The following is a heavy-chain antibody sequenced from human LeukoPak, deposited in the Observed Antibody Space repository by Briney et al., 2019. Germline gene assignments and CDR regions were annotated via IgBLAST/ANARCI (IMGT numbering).Heavy chain of an antibody. CDR1: GFTFSSYG. V-gene: IGHV3-23*01. CDR2: ISGSGGST. J-gene: IGHJ4*02. CDR3: ARDSPPDY. Sequence: PGGSLRLSCAASGFTFSSYGMSWVRQAPGKGVEWVSAISGSGGSTYYADSVKGRFTISRDNSRNTLYLQMNSLRAEDTAIYYCARDSPPDYWGQGTLVTVSS.